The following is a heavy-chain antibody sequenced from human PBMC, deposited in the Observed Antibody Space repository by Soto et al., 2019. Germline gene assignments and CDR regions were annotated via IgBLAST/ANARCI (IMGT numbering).Heavy chain of an antibody. CDR2: IIPIFGTA. CDR1: GGTFSSYA. Sequence: QVQLVQSGAEVQKPGSSVKVSCKASGGTFSSYAISWVRQAPGQGLEWMGGIIPIFGTANYAQKFQGRVTITADESTSTAYMELSSLRSDDTAVYYCAGPSYDSSGHTNWYFDLWGRGTLVTVSS. V-gene: IGHV1-69*12. J-gene: IGHJ2*01. CDR3: AGPSYDSSGHTNWYFDL. D-gene: IGHD3-22*01.